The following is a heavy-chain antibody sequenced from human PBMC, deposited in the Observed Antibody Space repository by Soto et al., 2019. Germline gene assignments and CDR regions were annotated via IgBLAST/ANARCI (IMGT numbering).Heavy chain of an antibody. CDR1: GFTFSSYS. CDR2: ISFSGSII. J-gene: IGHJ4*02. D-gene: IGHD2-2*02. Sequence: EVPLVESGGGLVQPGGSLRLSCAASGFTFSSYSMNWVRQAPGKGLEWLSFISFSGSIINYADSVKGRFTISRDSAKNSVYLQMTGLRAEDTAVYYCARGYTKFDYWGQGTLVTVSA. V-gene: IGHV3-48*01. CDR3: ARGYTKFDY.